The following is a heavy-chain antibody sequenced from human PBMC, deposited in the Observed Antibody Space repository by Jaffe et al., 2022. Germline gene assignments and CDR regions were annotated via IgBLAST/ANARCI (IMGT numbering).Heavy chain of an antibody. CDR1: GFSFSNYV. J-gene: IGHJ4*02. V-gene: IGHV3-23*01. CDR3: AKDSARLGYCNGENCYSGFDY. CDR2: ISGTGGNT. D-gene: IGHD2-15*01. Sequence: EVQLLESGGGSVQPGGSLRLSCAASGFSFSNYVMSWVRQAPGKGLEWVSAISGTGGNTYYADSAKGRFTISRDNSKNTLYLQMNSLRAEDTAVFYCAKDSARLGYCNGENCYSGFDYWGQGTLVTVSS.